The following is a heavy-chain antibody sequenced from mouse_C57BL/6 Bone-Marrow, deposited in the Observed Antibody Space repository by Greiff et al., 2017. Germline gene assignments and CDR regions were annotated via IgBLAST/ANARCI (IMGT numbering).Heavy chain of an antibody. CDR1: GYTFTDHY. CDR3: ARDDGYFFEY. J-gene: IGHJ2*01. V-gene: IGHV1-76*01. CDR2: IYPGSGNT. Sequence: VQLVESGAEVVRPGASVKLSCKASGYTFTDHYINWVKQRPGQGLEWIARIYPGSGNTYYNEKFKGKATLTAEKSSNTAYMQLSSLTSDDSAVYFCARDDGYFFEYWGQGTTRTVSS. D-gene: IGHD2-3*01.